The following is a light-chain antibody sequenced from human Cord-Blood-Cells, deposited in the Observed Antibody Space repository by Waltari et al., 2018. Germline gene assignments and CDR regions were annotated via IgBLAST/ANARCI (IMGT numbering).Light chain of an antibody. V-gene: IGKV4-1*01. CDR1: QSVLYSSNNKNY. J-gene: IGKJ1*01. Sequence: DIVMTQSPASLAVSLGERATINCKSSQSVLYSSNNKNYLAWYQQKPGQPPKLLIYWASTRESGVPDRFSGSGSGTDFTLTISSLQAEDVAVYYCQQYYSTRLTFGQGTKVEIK. CDR2: WAS. CDR3: QQYYSTRLT.